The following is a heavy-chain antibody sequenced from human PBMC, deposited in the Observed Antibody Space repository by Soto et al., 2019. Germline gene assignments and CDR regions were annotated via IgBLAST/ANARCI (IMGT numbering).Heavy chain of an antibody. CDR3: ARDSGGGGYDREQQLVLFDY. CDR1: GGTFSSYA. Sequence: ASVKVSCKASGGTFSSYAISWVRQAPGQGLEWMGGIIPIFGTANYAQKFQGRVTITADESTSTAYMELSSLRSEDTAVYYCARDSGGGGYDREQQLVLFDYWGQGTLVTVSS. D-gene: IGHD6-13*01. V-gene: IGHV1-69*13. CDR2: IIPIFGTA. J-gene: IGHJ4*02.